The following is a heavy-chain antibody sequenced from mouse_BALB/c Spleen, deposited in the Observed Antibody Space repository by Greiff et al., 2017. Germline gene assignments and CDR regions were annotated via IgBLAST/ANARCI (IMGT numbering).Heavy chain of an antibody. V-gene: IGHV3-6*02. CDR1: GYSITSGYY. Sequence: EVKLQESGPGLVKPSQSLSLTCSVTGYSITSGYYWNWIRQFPGNKLEWMGYISYDGSNNYNPSLKNRISITRDTSKNQFFLKLNSVTTEDTATYYCAYGRGAMDYWGQGTSVTVSS. CDR3: AYGRGAMDY. CDR2: ISYDGSN. D-gene: IGHD1-1*02. J-gene: IGHJ4*01.